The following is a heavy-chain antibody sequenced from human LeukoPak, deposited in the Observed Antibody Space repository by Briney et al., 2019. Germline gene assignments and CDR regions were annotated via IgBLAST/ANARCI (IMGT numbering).Heavy chain of an antibody. CDR1: GGSISSYY. D-gene: IGHD2-8*01. V-gene: IGHV4-4*07. CDR2: IYTSGST. CDR3: AREIMSSVGYFDY. J-gene: IGHJ4*02. Sequence: SETLSLTCTVSGGSISSYYWSWIRQPAGKGLEWIGRIYTSGSTNYNPSLKSRVTISVDRSKNQLSLKLSSVTAADTAVYYCAREIMSSVGYFDYWGQGILVTVSS.